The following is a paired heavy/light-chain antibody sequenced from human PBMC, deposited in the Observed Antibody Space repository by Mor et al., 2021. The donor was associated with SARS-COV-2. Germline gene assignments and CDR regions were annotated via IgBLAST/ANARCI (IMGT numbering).Heavy chain of an antibody. V-gene: IGHV1-2*02. CDR2: ISPSSGDT. Sequence: QVQLEQSGAEVRKAGASVKVSCKASGYTFTGYYIHWVRQAPGQGLEWMGCISPSSGDTNSPQKFQGRITMTSDTSIDTAYLELRGLKFDDSGTYYCARDPGKLLASSSVWGQGTLVIVSS. D-gene: IGHD6-13*01. CDR1: GYTFTGYY. CDR3: ARDPGKLLASSSV. J-gene: IGHJ1*01.
Light chain of an antibody. CDR3: NSRDRSDNYLVV. Sequence: SSELTQDRAVSVALGQTVRITCQGDILRSFYASWYQQKPGQVPVLVMYGENSRPSGIPDRFSGSSSGNTASLTITGAQAEDEADYYCNSRDRSDNYLVVFGGGTRLTVL. V-gene: IGLV3-19*01. CDR1: ILRSFY. CDR2: GEN. J-gene: IGLJ2*01.